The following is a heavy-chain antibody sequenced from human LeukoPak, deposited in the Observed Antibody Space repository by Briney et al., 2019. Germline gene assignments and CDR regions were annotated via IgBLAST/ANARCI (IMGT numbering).Heavy chain of an antibody. Sequence: SETLSLICTVSGGSLRISYYYWGWVRQPPGKGLEWIGNIYDSGSTDYNPSLKSRVTISVDTSKNLFSLKLSSVTAADTAVYYCARAQGRGQYYFDYWGQGTLVTVSS. J-gene: IGHJ4*02. CDR1: GGSLRISYYY. V-gene: IGHV4-39*07. D-gene: IGHD1-26*01. CDR3: ARAQGRGQYYFDY. CDR2: IYDSGST.